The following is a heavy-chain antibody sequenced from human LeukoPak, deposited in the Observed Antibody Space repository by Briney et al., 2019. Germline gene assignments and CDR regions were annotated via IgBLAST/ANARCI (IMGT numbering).Heavy chain of an antibody. J-gene: IGHJ4*02. CDR3: ARPTWIQLWFPY. CDR1: GYTFTGYY. D-gene: IGHD5-18*01. Sequence: ASVKVSCKASGYTFTGYYMHWVRQAPGQGLEWMGWINPNSGGTNYAQKFQGRVTMTRDTSISTAHMELSRLRSDDTAVYYCARPTWIQLWFPYWGQGTLVTVSS. V-gene: IGHV1-2*02. CDR2: INPNSGGT.